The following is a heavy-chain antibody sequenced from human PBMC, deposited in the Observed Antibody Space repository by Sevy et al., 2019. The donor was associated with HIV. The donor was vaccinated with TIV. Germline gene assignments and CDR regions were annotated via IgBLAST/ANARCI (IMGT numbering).Heavy chain of an antibody. CDR3: ARCIAAAGTPGVFDI. CDR2: ISSSSSYI. J-gene: IGHJ3*02. V-gene: IGHV3-21*01. CDR1: GFTFSSYS. D-gene: IGHD6-13*01. Sequence: GGSLRLSCAASGFTFSSYSMNWVRQAPGKGLEWVSSISSSSSYIYYADSVKGGFTISRDNAKNSLYLQMNSLRAEDTAVYYCARCIAAAGTPGVFDIWGQGTMVTVSS.